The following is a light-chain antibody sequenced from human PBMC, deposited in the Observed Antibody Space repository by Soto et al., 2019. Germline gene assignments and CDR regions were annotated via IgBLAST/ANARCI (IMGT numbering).Light chain of an antibody. J-gene: IGLJ1*01. Sequence: QSVLTQPASVSGSPGQSITISCTGTSSDVGGYNYVSWYQQHPGKAPKLMIHDVSNRPSGVSNRFSGSKSGNTASLTISGLQAEDEADYTRVFGTDTKVTVL. CDR3: V. CDR1: SSDVGGYNY. V-gene: IGLV2-14*01. CDR2: DVS.